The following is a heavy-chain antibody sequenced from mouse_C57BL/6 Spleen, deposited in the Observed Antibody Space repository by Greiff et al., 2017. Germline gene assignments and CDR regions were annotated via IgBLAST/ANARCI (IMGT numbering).Heavy chain of an antibody. CDR3: ARGYDGYYGSFDY. J-gene: IGHJ2*01. CDR1: GFTFSSYA. CDR2: ISDGGSYT. V-gene: IGHV5-4*01. D-gene: IGHD2-3*01. Sequence: EVQRVESGGGLVKPGGSLKLSCAASGFTFSSYAMSWVRQTPEKRLEWVATISDGGSYTYYPDNVKGRFTISRDNAKNNLYLQMSHLKSEDTAMYYCARGYDGYYGSFDYWGQGTTLTVSS.